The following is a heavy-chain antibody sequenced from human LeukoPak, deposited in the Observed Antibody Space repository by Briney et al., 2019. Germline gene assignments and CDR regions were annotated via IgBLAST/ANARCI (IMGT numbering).Heavy chain of an antibody. CDR3: ESEGAVAGRGFDY. V-gene: IGHV4-59*08. J-gene: IGHJ4*02. CDR1: GGSISSYY. D-gene: IGHD6-19*01. Sequence: PSETLSLTCTVSGGSISSYYWSWIRQPPGKGLEWIGYIYYSGSTNYNPSLKSRVTRSVDTSKNQFSLKLSSVTAADTAVYYCESEGAVAGRGFDYWGQGTLVTVSS. CDR2: IYYSGST.